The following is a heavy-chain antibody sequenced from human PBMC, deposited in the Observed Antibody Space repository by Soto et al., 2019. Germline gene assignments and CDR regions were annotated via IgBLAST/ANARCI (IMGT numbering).Heavy chain of an antibody. J-gene: IGHJ6*02. CDR1: GYTFTGYY. D-gene: IGHD2-21*02. Sequence: ASVKVSCKASGYTFTGYYLHWLRQAPGQGLEWMGWINPNSGGTNYAQKFQGWVTMTRDTSISTAYMELSRLRSDDTAVYYCAREAYCGGDCPTTSSHYHSGMDVWGQGTTVTVSS. CDR3: AREAYCGGDCPTTSSHYHSGMDV. CDR2: INPNSGGT. V-gene: IGHV1-2*04.